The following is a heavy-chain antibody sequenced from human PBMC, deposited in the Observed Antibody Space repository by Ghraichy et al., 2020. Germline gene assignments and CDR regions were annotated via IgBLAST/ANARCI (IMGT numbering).Heavy chain of an antibody. Sequence: GASLRLSCAASGFTFNSYSMSWVRQAPGQGLEWLSYISSYGNAIYYTDSVKGRFTISRDNAKNSLYLQMSSLRDEDTAVYYCARDGGFDYWGQGTLVTFSS. CDR3: ARDGGFDY. D-gene: IGHD3-16*01. CDR2: ISSYGNAI. J-gene: IGHJ4*02. CDR1: GFTFNSYS. V-gene: IGHV3-48*02.